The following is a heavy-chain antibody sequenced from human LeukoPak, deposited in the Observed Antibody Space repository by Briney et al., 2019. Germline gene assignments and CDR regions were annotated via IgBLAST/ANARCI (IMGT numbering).Heavy chain of an antibody. J-gene: IGHJ4*02. D-gene: IGHD3-22*01. CDR2: TYYRSKWYN. Sequence: SQTLSLTCAISGDSVSSNSAAWNWIRQSPSRGLEWLGRTYYRSKWYNDYAVSVKRRITINPDTSKNQFSLQLNSVTPEDTAVYYCARDMAPDYYDSSGYQVGFDYWGQGTLVTVSS. V-gene: IGHV6-1*01. CDR1: GDSVSSNSAA. CDR3: ARDMAPDYYDSSGYQVGFDY.